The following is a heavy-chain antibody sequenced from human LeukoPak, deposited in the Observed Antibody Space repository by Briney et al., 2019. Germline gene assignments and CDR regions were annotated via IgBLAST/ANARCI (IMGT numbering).Heavy chain of an antibody. CDR2: ISGSGGST. CDR3: AKDVTLIRPAARDC. CDR1: GFTFSNYA. D-gene: IGHD2-2*01. Sequence: GSLRLSCAASGFTFSNYAMSWVRQAPGKGLEWVSAISGSGGSTYYADSVKGRFTISRDNSKNTLYLQMNSLRAEDTAVYYCAKDVTLIRPAARDCWGQGTLVTVSS. V-gene: IGHV3-23*01. J-gene: IGHJ4*02.